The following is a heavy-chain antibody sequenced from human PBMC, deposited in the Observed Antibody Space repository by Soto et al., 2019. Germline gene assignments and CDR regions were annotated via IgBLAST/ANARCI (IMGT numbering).Heavy chain of an antibody. V-gene: IGHV3-21*01. J-gene: IGHJ3*02. CDR3: ARDPAGVVGATAFDI. D-gene: IGHD1-26*01. Sequence: GGSLRLSCAASGFTFSSYSMNWVRQAPGKGLEWVSSISSSSSYIYYADSVKGRFTISRDNAKNSLYLQMNSLRAEDTAVYYCARDPAGVVGATAFDIWGQGTMVTVSS. CDR2: ISSSSSYI. CDR1: GFTFSSYS.